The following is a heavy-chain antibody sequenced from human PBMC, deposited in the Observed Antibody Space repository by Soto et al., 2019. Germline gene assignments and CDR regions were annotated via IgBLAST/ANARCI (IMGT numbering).Heavy chain of an antibody. J-gene: IGHJ6*03. CDR3: ARENWTGGYYYYMDV. D-gene: IGHD1-1*01. CDR1: GFTFSSYS. Sequence: GGSLRLSCAASGFTFSSYSMNWVRQAPGKGLEWVSYISSSSSTIYYADSVKGRFTISRDNAKNSLYLQMNSLRAEDTAVYYCARENWTGGYYYYMDVWGKGTTVTVSS. V-gene: IGHV3-48*01. CDR2: ISSSSSTI.